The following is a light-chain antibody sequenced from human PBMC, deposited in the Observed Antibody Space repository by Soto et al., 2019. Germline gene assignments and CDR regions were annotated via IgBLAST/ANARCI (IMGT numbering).Light chain of an antibody. V-gene: IGKV1-5*03. CDR2: QAS. CDR1: QNINIY. Sequence: DIQMTQSPATLSASVGDRVTITCRASQNINIYLAWYQQKPGRAPKLLIYQASILKPGVPSTFSGSGSGTEFTITISSLQPDDFATYYRQQYSRYSAFGQGTKVDLK. CDR3: QQYSRYSA. J-gene: IGKJ2*01.